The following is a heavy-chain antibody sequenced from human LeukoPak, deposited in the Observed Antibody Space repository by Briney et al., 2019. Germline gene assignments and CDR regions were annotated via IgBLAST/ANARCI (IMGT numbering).Heavy chain of an antibody. CDR1: GGSISSYY. V-gene: IGHV4-59*01. Sequence: SETLSLTCTVSGGSISSYYWSWIRQPPGKGLEWIGYIYYSGSTNYNPSLKSRVAISVDTSKNQFSLKLSSVTAADTAVYYCARLLTPYDSSGYPWGQGTLVTVSS. CDR2: IYYSGST. J-gene: IGHJ5*02. D-gene: IGHD3-22*01. CDR3: ARLLTPYDSSGYP.